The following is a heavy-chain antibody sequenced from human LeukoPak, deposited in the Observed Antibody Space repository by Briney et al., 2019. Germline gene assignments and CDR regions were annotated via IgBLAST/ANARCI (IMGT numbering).Heavy chain of an antibody. D-gene: IGHD3-22*01. V-gene: IGHV4-61*02. CDR1: GDSISSGRYY. Sequence: SETLSLTCTVSGDSISSGRYYWSWIRQPAGKGLEWIGRIYSSGNTNYNPSLRSRLTISVDTSRNQFSLKLNSVSAADTAVYYCARCSSFSDSSGYRPYYFDYWGQGTLVTVSS. CDR2: IYSSGNT. J-gene: IGHJ4*02. CDR3: ARCSSFSDSSGYRPYYFDY.